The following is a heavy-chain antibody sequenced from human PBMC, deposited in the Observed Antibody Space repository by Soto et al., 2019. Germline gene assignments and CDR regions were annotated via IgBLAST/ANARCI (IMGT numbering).Heavy chain of an antibody. V-gene: IGHV4-34*01. J-gene: IGHJ4*02. D-gene: IGHD5-18*01. CDR3: ARGRGYSYGYHY. CDR2: INHSGST. CDR1: GGSFSGYY. Sequence: QVQLQQWGAGLLKPSETLSLTCAVYGGSFSGYYWSWIRQPPGKGLEWIGEINHSGSTNYNPSLKSRVTISVDTSKNQFSLKLSSVTAADTAVYYCARGRGYSYGYHYWGQGTLVTVS.